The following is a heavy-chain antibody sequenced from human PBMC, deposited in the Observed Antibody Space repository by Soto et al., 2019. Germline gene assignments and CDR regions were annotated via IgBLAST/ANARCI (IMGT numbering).Heavy chain of an antibody. J-gene: IGHJ6*02. D-gene: IGHD3-10*01. CDR3: ARDSELGVGECPYYYYVLDV. Sequence: QVQLVQSGAEVKKPGASVKVSCKASGYTFTSYGISWVRQAPGQGLEWMGWISAYNGNTNYAKKLQVRVTITTDTSTIIAYMELRSLRSDDPAVYYCARDSELGVGECPYYYYVLDVWGQGTTVTGSS. CDR1: GYTFTSYG. CDR2: ISAYNGNT. V-gene: IGHV1-18*01.